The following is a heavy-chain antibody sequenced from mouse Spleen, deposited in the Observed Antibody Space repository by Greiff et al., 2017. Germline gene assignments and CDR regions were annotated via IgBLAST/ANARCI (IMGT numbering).Heavy chain of an antibody. CDR3: AREDYYGSSNAMDY. D-gene: IGHD1-1*01. Sequence: VQLQQPGAELVKPGASVKLSCTASGYNFTSYWMHWVKQRPGQGLEWIGEIDPSDSYTNYNQKFKGKATLTVDKSSSTAYMQLSSLTSEDSAVYYCAREDYYGSSNAMDYWGQGTSVTVSS. CDR1: GYNFTSYW. CDR2: IDPSDSYT. V-gene: IGHV1-69*02. J-gene: IGHJ4*01.